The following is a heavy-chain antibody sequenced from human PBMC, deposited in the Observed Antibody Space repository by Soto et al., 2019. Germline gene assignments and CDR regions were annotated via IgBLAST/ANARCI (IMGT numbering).Heavy chain of an antibody. CDR2: IYYSGST. Sequence: QVQLQESGPGLVKPSQTVSLTCTVSGGSISSGGYYWSWIRQHPGKGLEWIGYIYYSGSTYYNPSLKSRVTRSVDTSKNQFSLNLSSVTAADTAVYYCARAPTYGSGIQSWFDPWGQGTLVTVSS. V-gene: IGHV4-31*03. CDR3: ARAPTYGSGIQSWFDP. CDR1: GGSISSGGYY. D-gene: IGHD3-10*01. J-gene: IGHJ5*02.